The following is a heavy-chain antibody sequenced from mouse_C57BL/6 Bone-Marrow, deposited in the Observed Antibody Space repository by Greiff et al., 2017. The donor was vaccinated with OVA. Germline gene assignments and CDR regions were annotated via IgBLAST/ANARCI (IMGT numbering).Heavy chain of an antibody. Sequence: EVKVEESGGGLVKPGGSLKLSCAASGFTFSDYGMHWVRQAPEKGLEWVAYISSGSSTIYYADTVKGQFTISRDNAKNTLFLQMTSLRSEDTAMYYCARGRLRGDYFDYWGKGTTLTVSS. CDR3: ARGRLRGDYFDY. CDR2: ISSGSSTI. V-gene: IGHV5-17*01. CDR1: GFTFSDYG. D-gene: IGHD2-4*01. J-gene: IGHJ2*01.